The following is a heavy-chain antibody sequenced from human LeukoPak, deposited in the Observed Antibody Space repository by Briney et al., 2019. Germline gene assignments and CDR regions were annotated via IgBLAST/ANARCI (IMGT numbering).Heavy chain of an antibody. V-gene: IGHV3-66*01. Sequence: PGGSLRLSCAASLLTVSRNSMSWVRQAPGKGLEWVSIIYSGGSTYYADSVKGRFTIPRDNSKNTLYLQMNSLRAEDTAVYYCASYSVTTMLWGQGTLVTVSS. D-gene: IGHD4-11*01. J-gene: IGHJ4*02. CDR1: LLTVSRNS. CDR3: ASYSVTTML. CDR2: IYSGGST.